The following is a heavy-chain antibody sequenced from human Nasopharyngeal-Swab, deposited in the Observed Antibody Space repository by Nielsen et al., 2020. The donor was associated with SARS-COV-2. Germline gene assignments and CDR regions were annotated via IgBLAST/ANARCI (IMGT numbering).Heavy chain of an antibody. CDR3: ARSVSDYTNNDRFDYFDP. V-gene: IGHV4-59*01. J-gene: IGHJ5*02. CDR2: IYYTGST. Sequence: SETLSLTCTVSGGSINSNYWTWIRQSPGKGLEWIGYIYYTGSTNSNPSLKTRVSISVDTSRNQFSLRLRSVTAADTAVYYCARSVSDYTNNDRFDYFDPWGQGSLVTVSS. CDR1: GGSINSNY. D-gene: IGHD4-11*01.